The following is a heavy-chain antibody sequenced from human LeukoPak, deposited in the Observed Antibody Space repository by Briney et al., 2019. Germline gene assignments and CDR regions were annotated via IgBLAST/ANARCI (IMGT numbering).Heavy chain of an antibody. CDR3: ARRGTIGVPAAWFDP. CDR1: GFTFSSYS. V-gene: IGHV3-21*01. J-gene: IGHJ5*02. Sequence: GGSLRLSCAASGFTFSSYSMNWVRQAPGEGLEWVSSISSSSSYIYYADSVKGRFTISRDNAKNSLYLQMNRLRAEDTAVYYCARRGTIGVPAAWFDPWGQGTLVTVSS. D-gene: IGHD6-19*01. CDR2: ISSSSSYI.